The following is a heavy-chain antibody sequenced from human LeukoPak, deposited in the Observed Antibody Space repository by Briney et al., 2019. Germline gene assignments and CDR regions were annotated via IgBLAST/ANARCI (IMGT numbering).Heavy chain of an antibody. CDR1: GYTFTSYA. CDR3: ARSPNPGGSPYYFDF. Sequence: ASVNVSCKVSGYTFTSYAMHWVRQAPGQSLEWMGWINGGNGNAKYSQKFQGRVSITRDTSASTAYMELTSLKSEDTAMYYCARSPNPGGSPYYFDFWGQGTLVTVSS. D-gene: IGHD1-26*01. J-gene: IGHJ4*02. CDR2: INGGNGNA. V-gene: IGHV1-3*01.